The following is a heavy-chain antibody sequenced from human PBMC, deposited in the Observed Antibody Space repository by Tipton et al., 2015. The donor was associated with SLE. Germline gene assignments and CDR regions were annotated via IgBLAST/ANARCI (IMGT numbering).Heavy chain of an antibody. CDR3: ARDLELRAFDI. D-gene: IGHD1-7*01. CDR1: GGSISSSSYY. V-gene: IGHV4-39*07. CDR2: IYYSGST. J-gene: IGHJ3*02. Sequence: TLSLTCTVSGGSISSSSYYWGWIRQPPGKGLEWIGSIYYSGSTYYNPSLESRVTISVDTSKNQFSLKLSSVTAADTAVYYCARDLELRAFDIWGQGTMVTVSS.